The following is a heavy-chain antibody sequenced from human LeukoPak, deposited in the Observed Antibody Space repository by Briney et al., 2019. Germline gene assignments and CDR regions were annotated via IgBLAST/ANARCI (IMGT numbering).Heavy chain of an antibody. J-gene: IGHJ4*02. D-gene: IGHD6-13*01. V-gene: IGHV3-48*03. CDR2: ISSGARTI. CDR1: GFTFSSYE. Sequence: GGSLRLSYSASGFTFSSYEMNWVRQAPGKGLEWVSSISSGARTIYYTDSVKGRFTISRDNAKNSLYLQMNSLRVEDTAVYYCARVGALSSSWLLYWGQGTLVTVSS. CDR3: ARVGALSSSWLLY.